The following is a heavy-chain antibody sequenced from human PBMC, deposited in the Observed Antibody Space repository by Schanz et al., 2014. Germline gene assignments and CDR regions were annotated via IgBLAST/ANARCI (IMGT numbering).Heavy chain of an antibody. J-gene: IGHJ4*02. D-gene: IGHD6-13*01. CDR3: ASSGAGYSSSWDFDY. CDR1: GGTFSRLT. V-gene: IGHV1-69*02. CDR2: VIPILGIA. Sequence: QVQLVRSGADVKKPGSSVRVSCKASGGTFSRLTFSWVRQAPGQGLEWMGRVIPILGIANYAQNFQGRVTITADKSTSTAYMELTSLRSEDTAVYYCASSGAGYSSSWDFDYWGQGTLVTVSS.